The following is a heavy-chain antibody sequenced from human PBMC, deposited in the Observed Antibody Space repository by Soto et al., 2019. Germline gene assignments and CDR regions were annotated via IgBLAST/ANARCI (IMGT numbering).Heavy chain of an antibody. CDR2: TYSRSKWYN. CDR3: ARAAATSTATGVSKYFDY. J-gene: IGHJ4*02. V-gene: IGHV6-1*01. CDR1: GDSVASNSVA. Sequence: PSQTLSLTCAISGDSVASNSVAWNWIRQSPSRGLEWLGRTYSRSKWYNEYAVSVKSRIIINPDTSKNHFSLQLNSVTPEDTAVYYCARAAATSTATGVSKYFDYWGQGTLVTVSS. D-gene: IGHD5-18*01.